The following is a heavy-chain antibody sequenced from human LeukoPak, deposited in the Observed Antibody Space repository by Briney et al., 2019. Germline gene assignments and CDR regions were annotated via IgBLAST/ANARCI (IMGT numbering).Heavy chain of an antibody. CDR3: ARDKSGNSGTLNAPDAFDI. J-gene: IGHJ3*02. Sequence: SQILSLTCTVSGGSISSGSYYWSWIRQPAGKGLEWIGRIYTSGSTNYNPSLKSRVTMSVDTSKNQFSLKLSSVTAADTAVYYCARDKSGNSGTLNAPDAFDIWGQGTMVTVSS. CDR1: GGSISSGSYY. CDR2: IYTSGST. D-gene: IGHD1-26*01. V-gene: IGHV4-61*02.